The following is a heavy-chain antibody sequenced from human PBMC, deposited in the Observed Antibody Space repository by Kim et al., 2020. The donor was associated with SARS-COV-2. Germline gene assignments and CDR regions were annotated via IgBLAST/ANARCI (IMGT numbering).Heavy chain of an antibody. D-gene: IGHD3-16*01. CDR3: AREEGYYVLDY. CDR2: IYYSGST. V-gene: IGHV4-30-4*01. CDR1: GGSISSGDYY. Sequence: SETLSLTCTVSGGSISSGDYYWSWIRQPPGKGLEWIGYIYYSGSTYYNPSLKSRVTISVDTSKNQFTLKLSSVTAADTAVYYCAREEGYYVLDYWGQGTLVTVSS. J-gene: IGHJ4*02.